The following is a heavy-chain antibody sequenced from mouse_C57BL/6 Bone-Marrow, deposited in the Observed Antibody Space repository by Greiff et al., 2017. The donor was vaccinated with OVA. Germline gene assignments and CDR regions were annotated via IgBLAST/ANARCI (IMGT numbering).Heavy chain of an antibody. CDR3: ARAEENYDGSSIYYAMDY. V-gene: IGHV1-53*01. CDR2: INPSNGGT. J-gene: IGHJ4*01. CDR1: GYTFTSYW. Sequence: QVQLKQPGTELVKPGASVKLSCKASGYTFTSYWMHWVKQRPGQGLEWIGNINPSNGGTNYNEKFKSKATLTVDKSSSTAYMQLSSLTSEDSAVYYCARAEENYDGSSIYYAMDYWGQGTSVTVSS. D-gene: IGHD1-1*01.